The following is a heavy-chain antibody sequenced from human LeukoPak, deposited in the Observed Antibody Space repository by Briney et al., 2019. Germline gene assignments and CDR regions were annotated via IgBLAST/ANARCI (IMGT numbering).Heavy chain of an antibody. CDR2: IYSGGST. J-gene: IGHJ4*02. V-gene: IGHV3-66*01. CDR3: ARDRLWFGESYFDY. D-gene: IGHD3-10*01. Sequence: PGGSLRLSCAASGFTVSSNYMSWVRQAPGKGLEWVSVIYSGGSTYYADSVKGRFTISRDNSKNTPYLQMNSLRAEDTAVYYCARDRLWFGESYFDYWGQGTLVTVSS. CDR1: GFTVSSNY.